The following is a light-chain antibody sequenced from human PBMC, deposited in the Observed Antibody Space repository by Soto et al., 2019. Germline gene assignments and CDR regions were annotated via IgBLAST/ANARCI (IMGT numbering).Light chain of an antibody. J-gene: IGKJ3*01. CDR1: QSINTW. Sequence: DIQMTQSPSTLSASVGDIVTITCRASQSINTWVAWYQQKPGKAPTILLHDASTLESGVPSRFSGSGSGTEFTLTISSLQPEDFATYFCQPYYSSSLSFGPGTKGDIK. CDR2: DAS. V-gene: IGKV1-5*01. CDR3: QPYYSSSLS.